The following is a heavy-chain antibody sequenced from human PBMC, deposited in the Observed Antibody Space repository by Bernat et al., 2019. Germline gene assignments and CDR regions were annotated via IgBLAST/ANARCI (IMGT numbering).Heavy chain of an antibody. V-gene: IGHV3-33*08. D-gene: IGHD3-22*01. Sequence: QVQLVESGGGVVQPGRSLRLSCAASGFTFSSYAMHWVRQAPGKGLEWVAVIWYDGSNKYYADSVKGRFTISRDNSKNTLYLQMNSLRAEDTAVYYCASPQIHSSGYLSYWGQGTLVTVSS. CDR1: GFTFSSYA. J-gene: IGHJ4*02. CDR3: ASPQIHSSGYLSY. CDR2: IWYDGSNK.